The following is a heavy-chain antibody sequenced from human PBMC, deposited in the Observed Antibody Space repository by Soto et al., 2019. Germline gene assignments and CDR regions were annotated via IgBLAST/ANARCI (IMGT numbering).Heavy chain of an antibody. J-gene: IGHJ6*02. CDR2: INLNTGAT. Sequence: QVQLVQSGDEVKKPGASVKVSCTGSGNTLSGYFYIHWVRQAPGQGLEWMGWINLNTGATNYAQKFRGRVTVTSDRSISTAYMELSRLESDDVDVYYWVRACDYGYYGMNFWGQGTTVTVSS. V-gene: IGHV1-2*02. CDR1: GNTLSGYFY. D-gene: IGHD4-17*01. CDR3: VRACDYGYYGMNF.